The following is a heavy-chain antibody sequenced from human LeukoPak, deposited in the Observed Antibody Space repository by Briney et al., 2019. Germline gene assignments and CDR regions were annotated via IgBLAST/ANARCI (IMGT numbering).Heavy chain of an antibody. V-gene: IGHV4-4*02. Sequence: PSGTLSLTCAVSGDSISSSHWWNWLRHPPGKGLEWIGEIYHTRSTNYSPSLKSRLTIPVDKSKNHFSLSLTSVTAADTAVYYCARGQVYSSSWFDFWGQGTLVTVSS. J-gene: IGHJ4*02. D-gene: IGHD6-13*01. CDR3: ARGQVYSSSWFDF. CDR1: GDSISSSHW. CDR2: IYHTRST.